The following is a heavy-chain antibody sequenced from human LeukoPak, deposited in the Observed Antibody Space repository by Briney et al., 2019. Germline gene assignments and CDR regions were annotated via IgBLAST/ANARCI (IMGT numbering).Heavy chain of an antibody. J-gene: IGHJ4*02. CDR1: GFSLSTSGVG. CDR2: IYWDDDK. V-gene: IGHV2-5*02. Sequence: SGPTLVKPTQTLTLTCTFSGFSLSTSGVGVGWIRQPPGKALEWLALIYWDDDKRYRPSLKSRLTITKDTSKKQVVLTMTNMDPVDTATYYCAHRYTAAVTDYFDYWGQGTLVTVSS. CDR3: AHRYTAAVTDYFDY. D-gene: IGHD5-18*01.